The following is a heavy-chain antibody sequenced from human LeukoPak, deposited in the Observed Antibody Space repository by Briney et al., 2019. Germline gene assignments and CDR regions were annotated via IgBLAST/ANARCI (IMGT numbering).Heavy chain of an antibody. V-gene: IGHV3-21*01. CDR1: GFTFSSYE. D-gene: IGHD4-17*01. J-gene: IGHJ4*02. CDR3: ARRRTTVTTSLDY. Sequence: PGGSLRLSCAASGFTFSSYEMNWVRQAPGKGLQWVSSISSSSSYISYADSVKGRFTISRDNAKNSLYLQMNSLRAEDTAVYYCARRRTTVTTSLDYWGQGTLVTVSS. CDR2: ISSSSSYI.